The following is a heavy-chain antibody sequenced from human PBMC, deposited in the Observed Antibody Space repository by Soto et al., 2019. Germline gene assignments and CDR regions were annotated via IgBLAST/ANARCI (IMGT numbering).Heavy chain of an antibody. J-gene: IGHJ6*02. CDR3: AREMIGTGTTPGYYYYGMDV. D-gene: IGHD1-7*01. Sequence: ASVKVSCKASGYSFTDYHIHWVRQAPGQGLEWLGRINPKSGGTSTAQKFQGWVTMTRDTSISTAYMELSRLRSDDTAVYYCAREMIGTGTTPGYYYYGMDVWGQGATVTVSS. CDR1: GYSFTDYH. CDR2: INPKSGGT. V-gene: IGHV1-2*04.